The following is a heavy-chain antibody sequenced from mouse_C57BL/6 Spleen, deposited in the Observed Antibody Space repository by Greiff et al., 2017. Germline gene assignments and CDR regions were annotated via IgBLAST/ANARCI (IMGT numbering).Heavy chain of an antibody. J-gene: IGHJ2*01. CDR1: GFTFSSYA. V-gene: IGHV5-9-1*02. D-gene: IGHD2-3*01. CDR2: LSSGGDYI. Sequence: EVQRVESGEGLVKPGGSLKLSCAASGFTFSSYAMSWVRQTPEKRLDWVAYLSSGGDYIYYADTVKGRFTISRDNARNTLYLQMSSLKSEDTAMYYCTRVGNDGYYWGQGTTLTVSS. CDR3: TRVGNDGYY.